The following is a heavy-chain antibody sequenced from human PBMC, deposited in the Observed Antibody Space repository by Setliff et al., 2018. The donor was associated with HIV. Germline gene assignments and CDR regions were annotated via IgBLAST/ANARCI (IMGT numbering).Heavy chain of an antibody. CDR3: AAILKG. J-gene: IGHJ4*02. V-gene: IGHV3-20*04. CDR2: ITAGGTT. CDR1: GFTFDDYG. Sequence: GGSLRLSCAASGFTFDDYGMSWVRQAPGKGLEWVSIITAGGTTYYADSVEGRFTISRDNAKNTVYLQMNSLRAEDTAVYYCAAILKGWGQGTLVTVSS.